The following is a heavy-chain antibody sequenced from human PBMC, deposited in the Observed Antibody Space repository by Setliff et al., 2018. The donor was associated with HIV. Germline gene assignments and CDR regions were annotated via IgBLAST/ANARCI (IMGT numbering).Heavy chain of an antibody. CDR2: IRSKANSYAT. V-gene: IGHV3-73*01. CDR1: GFTFSNAW. J-gene: IGHJ4*02. Sequence: GGSLRLSCAASGFTFSNAWMSWVRQAPGKGLEWVGRIRSKANSYATAYAASVKGRFTISRDDSKNTAYLQMNSLKTEDTAVYYCTKDYGGYWGQGTLVTVSS. D-gene: IGHD4-17*01. CDR3: TKDYGGY.